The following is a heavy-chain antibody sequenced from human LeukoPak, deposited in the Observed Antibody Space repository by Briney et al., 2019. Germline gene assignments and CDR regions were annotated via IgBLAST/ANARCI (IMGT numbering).Heavy chain of an antibody. CDR3: ARVRLKYCSGGSCPDDAFDI. J-gene: IGHJ3*02. D-gene: IGHD2-15*01. Sequence: GASVKVSCKASGYTFTGYYMHWVRQAPGQGLEWMGWINPNSGGTNYAQKFQGRVTMTRDTSISTAYMELSRLRSDDTAVYYCARVRLKYCSGGSCPDDAFDIWGQGTMVTVSS. CDR2: INPNSGGT. V-gene: IGHV1-2*02. CDR1: GYTFTGYY.